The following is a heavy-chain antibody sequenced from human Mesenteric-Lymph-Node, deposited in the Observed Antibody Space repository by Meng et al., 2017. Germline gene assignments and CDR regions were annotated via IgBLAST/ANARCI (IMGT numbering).Heavy chain of an antibody. CDR2: VSPTSGSL. D-gene: IGHD6-25*01. V-gene: IGHV3-11*04. J-gene: IGHJ5*02. CDR1: GFTFSDYY. CDR3: ARDHGSLNWFDP. Sequence: VQVGESGGGLVKAGGSLRLSCAASGFTFSDYYMTWIRQPPGQGLEWLASVSPTSGSLYFADSVKGRFSISRDNAKNSVSLQMTRLRVEDTAVYYCARDHGSLNWFDPWGQGTLVTVSS.